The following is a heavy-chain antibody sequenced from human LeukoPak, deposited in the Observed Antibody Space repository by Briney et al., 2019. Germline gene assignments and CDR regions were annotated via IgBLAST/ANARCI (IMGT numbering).Heavy chain of an antibody. CDR3: ARDRGQWLLNWFDP. Sequence: PSETLSLTCTVSGGSISSYHWSWIRQPPGKGLEWIGYIYYSGSTNYNPSLKSRVTISVDTSKNQFSLKLSSVTAADTAVYYCARDRGQWLLNWFDPWGQGTLVTASS. CDR2: IYYSGST. V-gene: IGHV4-59*01. J-gene: IGHJ5*02. D-gene: IGHD6-19*01. CDR1: GGSISSYH.